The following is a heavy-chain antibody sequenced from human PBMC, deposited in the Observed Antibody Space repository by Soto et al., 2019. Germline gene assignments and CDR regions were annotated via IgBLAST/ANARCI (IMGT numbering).Heavy chain of an antibody. CDR1: GFTFGDYA. CDR3: TRSSGTYRYFDL. V-gene: IGHV3-49*03. J-gene: IGHJ2*01. CDR2: VRSKAYGGTT. Sequence: PGGSLRLSCTASGFTFGDYAMSWFRQAPGKGLEWVGFVRSKAYGGTTEYAASVKGRFTISRDNSQNSLYLQMNSLKTEDTAVYYCTRSSGTYRYFDLWGRGTLVTVSS. D-gene: IGHD1-26*01.